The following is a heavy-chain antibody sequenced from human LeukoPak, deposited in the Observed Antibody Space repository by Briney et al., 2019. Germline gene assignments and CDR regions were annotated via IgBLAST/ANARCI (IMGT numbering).Heavy chain of an antibody. J-gene: IGHJ4*02. D-gene: IGHD1-26*01. CDR1: GFTFSSYA. CDR3: ARALSGSYWFFDY. V-gene: IGHV3-23*01. Sequence: PGGSLRLSCAASGFTFSSYAMSWVRQAPGKGLEWVSAISGSGGSTYYADSVKGRFTISRDNSKNTLYLQMNSLRAEDTAVYYCARALSGSYWFFDYWGQGTLVTVSS. CDR2: ISGSGGST.